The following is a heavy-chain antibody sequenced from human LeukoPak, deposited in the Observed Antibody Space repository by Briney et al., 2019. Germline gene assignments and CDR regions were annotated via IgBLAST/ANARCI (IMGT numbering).Heavy chain of an antibody. CDR2: MKEDGGEI. D-gene: IGHD4-23*01. CDR3: ARDRGYSTFDY. V-gene: IGHV3-7*01. CDR1: AFTFSSYW. J-gene: IGHJ4*02. Sequence: GGSLRLSCEAPAFTFSSYWMSWVRQAPGKGLEWVANMKEDGGEINYVDSVKGRFTISRDNAKNSLFLQMNSLRVEDTAVYYCARDRGYSTFDYWGQGTLVTVSS.